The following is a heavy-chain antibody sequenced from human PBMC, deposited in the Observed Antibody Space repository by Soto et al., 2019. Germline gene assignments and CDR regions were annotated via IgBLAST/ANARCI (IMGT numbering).Heavy chain of an antibody. V-gene: IGHV1-69*12. Sequence: QVQLVQSGAEVKKPGSSVKVSCTASGGSLSNFGISWVRQAPGQGLEWMGAIIPVFGTPNYAQKFQDRVTINADESTTTVYMGVRSLTSEDTAVYYCERGDATKIVVTPYYAMDVWGEGTTVTVSS. CDR1: GGSLSNFG. J-gene: IGHJ6*04. CDR2: IIPVFGTP. CDR3: ERGDATKIVVTPYYAMDV. D-gene: IGHD3-22*01.